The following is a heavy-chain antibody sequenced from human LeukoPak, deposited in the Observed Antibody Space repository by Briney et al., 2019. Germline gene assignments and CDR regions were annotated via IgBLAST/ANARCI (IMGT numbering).Heavy chain of an antibody. V-gene: IGHV4-59*01. D-gene: IGHD1-26*01. CDR2: IYYSGST. Sequence: SETLSLTCTVSGGSISSYYWSWIRQPPGKGLEWVGYIYYSGSTNYNPSLKSRVTISVDTSKNQFSLKLSSVTAADTAVYYCARVLSGSYHQIDYWGQGTLVTVSS. J-gene: IGHJ4*02. CDR3: ARVLSGSYHQIDY. CDR1: GGSISSYY.